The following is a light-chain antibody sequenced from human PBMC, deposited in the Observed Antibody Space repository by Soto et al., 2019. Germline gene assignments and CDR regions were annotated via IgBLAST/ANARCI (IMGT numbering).Light chain of an antibody. CDR2: DNN. CDR3: GTWDSSLSAGV. CDR1: SSNIGNNY. V-gene: IGLV1-51*01. Sequence: QSVLTQPPSVSAAPGQKVTISCSGSSSNIGNNYVSWYQQLPGTAPKLLIYDNNKRPSGIPDRFSGYKSGTSATLGITGLQTGYEADYYCGTWDSSLSAGVFGTGTKLTVL. J-gene: IGLJ1*01.